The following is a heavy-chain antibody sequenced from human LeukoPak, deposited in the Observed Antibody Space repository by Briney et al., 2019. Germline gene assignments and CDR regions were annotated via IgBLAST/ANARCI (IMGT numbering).Heavy chain of an antibody. D-gene: IGHD5-12*01. V-gene: IGHV4-59*01. J-gene: IGHJ4*02. Sequence: SSETLSLTCTVSGGSISSYYWSWIRQPPGKGLEWIGYIYYSGSTNYNPSLKSRVTISVDTSKNQFSLKLSSVTAADTAVYYCASRSFNSGYDYFDYWGQGTLVTVSS. CDR1: GGSISSYY. CDR3: ASRSFNSGYDYFDY. CDR2: IYYSGST.